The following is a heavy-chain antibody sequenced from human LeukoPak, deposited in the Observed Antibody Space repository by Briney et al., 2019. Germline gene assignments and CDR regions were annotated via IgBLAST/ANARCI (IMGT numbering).Heavy chain of an antibody. CDR2: IYTSGST. CDR3: ARDLWGYSSGWGIGY. J-gene: IGHJ4*02. V-gene: IGHV4-61*02. Sequence: SETLSLTCTVSGGSISSGSCYWSWIRQPAGTGLEWIGRIYTSGSTNYNPSLKSRVTISVDTSKNQFSLELSSVTAADTAVYYCARDLWGYSSGWGIGYWGQGTLVTVSS. CDR1: GGSISSGSCY. D-gene: IGHD6-19*01.